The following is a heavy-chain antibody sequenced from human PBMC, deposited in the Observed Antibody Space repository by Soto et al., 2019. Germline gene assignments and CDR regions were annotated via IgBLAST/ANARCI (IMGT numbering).Heavy chain of an antibody. J-gene: IGHJ6*03. Sequence: PSETLSLTCTVSGGSISSSSYYWGWIRQPPGKGLEWIGSIYYSGSTYYNPSLKSRVTISVDTSKNQFSLKLSSVTAADTAVYYCARVITIVRGDYSYMDVWGKGTTVTVSS. CDR2: IYYSGST. CDR3: ARVITIVRGDYSYMDV. CDR1: GGSISSSSYY. D-gene: IGHD3-10*01. V-gene: IGHV4-39*01.